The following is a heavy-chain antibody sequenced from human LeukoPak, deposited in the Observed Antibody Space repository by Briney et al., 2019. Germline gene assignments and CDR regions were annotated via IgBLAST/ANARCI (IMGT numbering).Heavy chain of an antibody. CDR2: INTDGSTT. CDR3: VKSMSGLNDY. V-gene: IGHV3-74*01. D-gene: IGHD3-3*01. J-gene: IGHJ4*02. CDR1: GFTFSRFW. Sequence: GGSLRLSCAASGFTFSRFWMHWVRQVPGKGLVWVSRINTDGSTTNYADSVKGRFIISRDNAKDTLYLQMNSLRAEDTAVYYCVKSMSGLNDYWGQGTLVIVSS.